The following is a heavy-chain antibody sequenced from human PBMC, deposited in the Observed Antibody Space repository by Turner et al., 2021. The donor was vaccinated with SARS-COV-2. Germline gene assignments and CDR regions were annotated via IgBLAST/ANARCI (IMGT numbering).Heavy chain of an antibody. CDR1: GSTFSTSA. V-gene: IGHV3-23*01. J-gene: IGHJ4*02. D-gene: IGHD3-10*01. CDR3: ANVGSYFFDY. Sequence: EVHLLESGGGLVPPGGSLTLSCAASGSTFSTSAMRWVRQAPGKGLEWVSTISSSGGTTYYADSVKGRFTISRDNSKNTLYLQMNSLRAGDTALYFCANVGSYFFDYWGQGTLVTVSS. CDR2: ISSSGGTT.